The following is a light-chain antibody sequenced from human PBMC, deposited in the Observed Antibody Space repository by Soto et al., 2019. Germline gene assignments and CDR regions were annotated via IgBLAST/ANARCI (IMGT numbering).Light chain of an antibody. CDR2: LGS. J-gene: IGKJ1*01. CDR3: MQALQTPWT. CDR1: QSLLHNNGYNY. Sequence: DIVMTQSPLSLPVTPGEPASISCRSSQSLLHNNGYNYLDWYLQKPGQSPQLLIYLGSNRASGVPDRFSGSGSGTDFTLKISRVEAEDVGFYYCMQALQTPWTFGQGTKVEIK. V-gene: IGKV2-28*01.